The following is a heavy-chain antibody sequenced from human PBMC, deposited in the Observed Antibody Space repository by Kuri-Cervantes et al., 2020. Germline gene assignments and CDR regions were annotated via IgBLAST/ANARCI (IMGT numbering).Heavy chain of an antibody. V-gene: IGHV3-74*01. CDR3: AREGLWMARGSYYTSGY. J-gene: IGHJ4*02. D-gene: IGHD3-10*01. CDR1: GFSFSGYW. Sequence: LSLTCAASGFSFSGYWMHWVRQGPGKGLEWVSRISSDGRITTYADSVKGRFTISRDNAKNMLYLQMNSLRAEDTAVYYCAREGLWMARGSYYTSGYWGQGTLVTVSS. CDR2: ISSDGRIT.